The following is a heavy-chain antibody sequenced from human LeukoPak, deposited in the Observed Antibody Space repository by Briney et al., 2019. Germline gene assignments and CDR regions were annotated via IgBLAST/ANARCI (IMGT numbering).Heavy chain of an antibody. CDR1: GFTFGDYA. CDR3: NRVTGDYYGSDEISYFDY. Sequence: GGSLRLSCTASGFTFGDYAMSWFRQAPGKGLEWVGFIRSKAYGGTTEYAASVKGRFTISRDDSKSIAYLQMNSLKTEDTAVYYCNRVTGDYYGSDEISYFDYWGQGTLVTVSS. V-gene: IGHV3-49*03. D-gene: IGHD3-10*01. CDR2: IRSKAYGGTT. J-gene: IGHJ4*02.